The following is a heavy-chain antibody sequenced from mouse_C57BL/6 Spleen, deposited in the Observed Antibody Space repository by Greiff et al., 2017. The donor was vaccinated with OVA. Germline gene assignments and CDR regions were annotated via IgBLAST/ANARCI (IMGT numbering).Heavy chain of an antibody. CDR2: IHPNSGST. CDR3: ARRYYGSSYVLYWYFDV. D-gene: IGHD1-1*01. Sequence: VQLQQPGAELVKPGASVKLSCKASGYTFTSYWMHWVKQRPGQGLEWIGMIHPNSGSTNYNEKFKSKATLTVDKSSSTAYMQLSSLTSEDSAVYYCARRYYGSSYVLYWYFDVWGTGTTVTVSS. V-gene: IGHV1-64*01. CDR1: GYTFTSYW. J-gene: IGHJ1*03.